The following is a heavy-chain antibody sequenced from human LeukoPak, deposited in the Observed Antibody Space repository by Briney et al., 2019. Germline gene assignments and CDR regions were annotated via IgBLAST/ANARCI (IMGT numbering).Heavy chain of an antibody. CDR1: GFTFSSYS. J-gene: IGHJ3*02. Sequence: PGGSLRLSCAASGFTFSSYSMNWVRQAPGKGLEWVSSISSSSSYIYYADSVKGRFTISRDNAKNSLYLQMNSLRAEDTAVYYCARGCSGGSCSLAFDIWGQGTMVTVSS. CDR2: ISSSSSYI. V-gene: IGHV3-21*01. D-gene: IGHD2-15*01. CDR3: ARGCSGGSCSLAFDI.